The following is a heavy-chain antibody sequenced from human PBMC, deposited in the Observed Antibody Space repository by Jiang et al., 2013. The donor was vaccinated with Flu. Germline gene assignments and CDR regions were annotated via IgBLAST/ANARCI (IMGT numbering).Heavy chain of an antibody. CDR1: GFTFGDYA. CDR3: TRSNWLLSHFDY. Sequence: VQLLESGGGLVQPGRSLRLSCTASGFTFGDYAMSWVRQAPGKGLEWVGFIRSKAYGGTTEYAASVKGRFTISRDDSKSIAYLQMNSLKTEDTAVYYCTRSNWLLSHFDYWGQGTLVTVSS. CDR2: IRSKAYGGTT. V-gene: IGHV3-49*04. J-gene: IGHJ4*02. D-gene: IGHD3-9*01.